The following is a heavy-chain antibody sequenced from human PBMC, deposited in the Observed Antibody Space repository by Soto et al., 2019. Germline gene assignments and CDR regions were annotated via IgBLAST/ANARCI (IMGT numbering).Heavy chain of an antibody. J-gene: IGHJ4*02. V-gene: IGHV3-21*01. D-gene: IGHD3-22*01. CDR2: ISHHSANI. Sequence: GGSLRLSCAASGFPFSSFGLNWVRQAPGKGLEWVSSISHHSANIFYADSVKGRFTISRDNSKNTLYLQMNSLRAEDTAVYYCAKDSGLVVVTLYYFDYWGQGTLVTVSS. CDR1: GFPFSSFG. CDR3: AKDSGLVVVTLYYFDY.